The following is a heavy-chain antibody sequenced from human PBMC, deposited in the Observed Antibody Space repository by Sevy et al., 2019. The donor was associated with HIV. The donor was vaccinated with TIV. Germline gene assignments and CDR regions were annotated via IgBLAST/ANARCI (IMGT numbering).Heavy chain of an antibody. Sequence: SETLSLTCAVYRGSFSGYYWNWIRQTPGKGLEWIGEINHSGSTNYNPSLKSRVTISVDTSKNQFYLRLNSVTAADTVVYYCARAPPVVVVPGAPSWFDPWGQGTLVTVSS. CDR3: ARAPPVVVVPGAPSWFDP. CDR2: INHSGST. J-gene: IGHJ5*02. CDR1: RGSFSGYY. D-gene: IGHD2-2*01. V-gene: IGHV4-34*01.